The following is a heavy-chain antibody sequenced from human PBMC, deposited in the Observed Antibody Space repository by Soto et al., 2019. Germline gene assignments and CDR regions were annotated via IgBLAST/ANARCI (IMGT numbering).Heavy chain of an antibody. CDR1: GYTFTDYF. V-gene: IGHV1-2*02. J-gene: IGHJ5*02. Sequence: ASVKVSWKASGYTFTDYFIHWVRQAPGQSFEWMGWINPHSRGTNYAQKFQGRVTMTRDTSNSTAYMELRGLTSDDTAVYYCARVTLKAGNWFDPWGQGTLVTVSS. CDR3: ARVTLKAGNWFDP. CDR2: INPHSRGT.